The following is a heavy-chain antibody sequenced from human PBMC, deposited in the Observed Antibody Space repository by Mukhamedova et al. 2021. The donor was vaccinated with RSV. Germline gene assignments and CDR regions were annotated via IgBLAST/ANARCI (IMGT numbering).Heavy chain of an antibody. J-gene: IGHJ6*03. CDR3: ARGGLVPAAQYYYYYYYMDV. D-gene: IGHD2-2*01. Sequence: NPNSCGTNYAQKFQGWVTMTRDTSISTAYMELSRLRSDDTAVYYCARGGLVPAAQYYYYYYYMDVWGKGTTVTVSS. V-gene: IGHV1-2*04. CDR2: NPNSCGT.